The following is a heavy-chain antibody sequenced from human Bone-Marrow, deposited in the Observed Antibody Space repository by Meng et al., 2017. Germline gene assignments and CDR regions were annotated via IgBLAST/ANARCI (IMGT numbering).Heavy chain of an antibody. CDR3: ARLIGYCGGDCYRQSDAFDI. CDR2: IYPGDSDT. V-gene: IGHV5-51*01. J-gene: IGHJ3*02. CDR1: GYSFTSYW. D-gene: IGHD2-21*02. Sequence: GGSLRPSCKGSGYSFTSYWIGWVRQMPGKGLEWMGIIYPGDSDTRYSPSFQGQVTISADKSISTAYLQWSSLKASDTAMYYCARLIGYCGGDCYRQSDAFDIWGEGTMVTVSS.